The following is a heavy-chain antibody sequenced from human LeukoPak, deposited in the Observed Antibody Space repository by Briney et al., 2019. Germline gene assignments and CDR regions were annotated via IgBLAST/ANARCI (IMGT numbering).Heavy chain of an antibody. Sequence: SETLSLTCTVSGGSIRSSYYYWSWIRQPPGKGLEWIGEINHSGSTNYNPSLKSRVTISVDTSKNQFSLKLSSVTAADTAVYYCARPTGIAAAGEGLLDTDYWGQGTLVTVSS. CDR1: GGSIRSSYYY. CDR3: ARPTGIAAAGEGLLDTDY. J-gene: IGHJ4*02. V-gene: IGHV4-39*07. CDR2: INHSGST. D-gene: IGHD6-13*01.